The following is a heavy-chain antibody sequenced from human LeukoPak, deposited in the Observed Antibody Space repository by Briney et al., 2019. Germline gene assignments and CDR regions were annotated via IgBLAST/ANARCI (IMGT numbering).Heavy chain of an antibody. V-gene: IGHV1-2*02. D-gene: IGHD4-17*01. CDR2: INHNSGGT. CDR1: GYTFTAHY. J-gene: IGHJ6*03. CDR3: ARGTDYGDYGGTWFYYYYMDV. Sequence: ASVKVSCKASGYTFTAHYLYWVRQAPGQGLEWMAWINHNSGGTKYAEKFQGRVTVTRDTSTSTAYMELSRLRSDDTAVYYCARGTDYGDYGGTWFYYYYMDVWGEGTTVTVSS.